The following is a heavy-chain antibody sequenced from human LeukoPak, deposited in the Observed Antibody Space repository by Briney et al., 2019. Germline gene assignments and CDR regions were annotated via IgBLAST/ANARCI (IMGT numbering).Heavy chain of an antibody. CDR3: ARDPPYGDYGFDY. D-gene: IGHD4-17*01. V-gene: IGHV4-59*01. J-gene: IGHJ4*02. CDR1: GGSISSYY. CDR2: IYYSGST. Sequence: PSGTLSLTCGVSGGSISSYYWSWIRQPPGKGLEWIGYIYYSGSTNYNPSLKSRVTISVDTSKNQFSLKLSSVTAADTAVYYCARDPPYGDYGFDYWGQGTLVTVSS.